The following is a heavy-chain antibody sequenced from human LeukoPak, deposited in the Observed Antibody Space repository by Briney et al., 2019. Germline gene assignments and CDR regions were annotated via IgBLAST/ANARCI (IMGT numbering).Heavy chain of an antibody. CDR3: ARGWSYYYDSSGYYWRGPFDY. CDR1: GFTFSSYW. Sequence: PGGSLRLSCAASGFTFSSYWMGWVRQAPGKGLEWVANIKQDGTEKYYVDSVKGRFTISRDNSKNTLYLQMNSLRAEDTAVYYCARGWSYYYDSSGYYWRGPFDYWGQGTLVTVSS. D-gene: IGHD3-22*01. CDR2: IKQDGTEK. J-gene: IGHJ4*02. V-gene: IGHV3-7*01.